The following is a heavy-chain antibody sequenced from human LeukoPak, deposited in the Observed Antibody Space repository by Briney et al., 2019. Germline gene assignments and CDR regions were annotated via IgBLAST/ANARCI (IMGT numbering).Heavy chain of an antibody. Sequence: SETLSLTCTDSGGSISSSSYYWGWIRQPPGKGLEWIGSIYYSGSTYYNPSLKSRVTISVDTSKNQFSLKLSSVTAADTAVYYCARAYSGSYLDYWGQGTLVTVSS. D-gene: IGHD1-26*01. J-gene: IGHJ4*02. CDR1: GGSISSSSYY. V-gene: IGHV4-39*01. CDR3: ARAYSGSYLDY. CDR2: IYYSGST.